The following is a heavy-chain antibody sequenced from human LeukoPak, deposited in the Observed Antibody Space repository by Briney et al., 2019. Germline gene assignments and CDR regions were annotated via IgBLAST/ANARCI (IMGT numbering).Heavy chain of an antibody. CDR1: GGSISYYY. D-gene: IGHD1-1*01. Sequence: SETLSLTCTVSGGSISYYYWNWIRQPAGKGLEWIGRIYTSGRTYYNPSLKSRVTISVDTSKNQFSLQLSSVTAADTAVYYCARTKNWNDGHFDYWGQGNLVTVSS. V-gene: IGHV4-4*07. J-gene: IGHJ4*02. CDR2: IYTSGRT. CDR3: ARTKNWNDGHFDY.